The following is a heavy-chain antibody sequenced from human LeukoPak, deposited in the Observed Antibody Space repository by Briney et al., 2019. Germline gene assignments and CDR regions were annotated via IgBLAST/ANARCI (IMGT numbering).Heavy chain of an antibody. D-gene: IGHD6-13*01. CDR2: ISSSSSYI. J-gene: IGHJ3*02. CDR3: AKSRTQLDLYDAFDI. Sequence: GGSLRLSCAASGFTFSSYSMNWVRQAPGKGLEWVSSISSSSSYIYYADSVKGRFTISRDNSKNTLYLQMNSLRAEDTAVYYCAKSRTQLDLYDAFDIWGQGTMVTVSS. CDR1: GFTFSSYS. V-gene: IGHV3-21*04.